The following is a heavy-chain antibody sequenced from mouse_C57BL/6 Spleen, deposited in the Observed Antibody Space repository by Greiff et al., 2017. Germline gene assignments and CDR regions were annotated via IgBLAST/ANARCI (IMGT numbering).Heavy chain of an antibody. CDR1: GFTFSDYG. Sequence: EVQGVESGGGLVKPGGSLKLSCAASGFTFSDYGMHWVHQAPEKGLEWVAYISSGSSTIYYADTVKGRFTITRDNAKNTLFLQMTSLRSEDTAMYYCARQGRLAWFAYWGQGTLVTVSA. J-gene: IGHJ3*01. V-gene: IGHV5-17*01. CDR2: ISSGSSTI. D-gene: IGHD1-1*01. CDR3: ARQGRLAWFAY.